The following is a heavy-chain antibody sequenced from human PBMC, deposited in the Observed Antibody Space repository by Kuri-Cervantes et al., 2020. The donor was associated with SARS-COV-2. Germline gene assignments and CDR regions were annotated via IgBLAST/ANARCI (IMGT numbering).Heavy chain of an antibody. D-gene: IGHD7-27*01. CDR1: GYSISSGYY. CDR2: LYNSGST. CDR3: ARVNWGFDY. V-gene: IGHV4-38-2*01. Sequence: SETLSLTCAVSGYSISSGYYWGWIRQPPGKPLEWIGYLYNSGSTNYNPSLKSRVTMSVDTSKNQFSLKLSSVTAADTAVYYCARVNWGFDYWGQGTLVTVSS. J-gene: IGHJ4*02.